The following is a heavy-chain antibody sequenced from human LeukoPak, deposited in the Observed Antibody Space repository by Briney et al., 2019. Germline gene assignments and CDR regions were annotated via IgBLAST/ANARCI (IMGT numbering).Heavy chain of an antibody. D-gene: IGHD1-26*01. CDR2: MNPNSGNT. V-gene: IGHV1-8*03. J-gene: IGHJ6*03. Sequence: ASVKVSCKASGYTFTSYDINWVRQATGQGLEWMGWMNPNSGNTGYAQKFQGRVTITRNTSISTAYMELSSLRSEDTAVYYCARTKTSGSSYHMDVWGKGTTVTVSS. CDR3: ARTKTSGSSYHMDV. CDR1: GYTFTSYD.